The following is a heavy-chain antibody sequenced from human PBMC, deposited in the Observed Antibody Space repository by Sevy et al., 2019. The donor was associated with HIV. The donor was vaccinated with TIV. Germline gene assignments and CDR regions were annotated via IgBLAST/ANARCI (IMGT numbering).Heavy chain of an antibody. Sequence: ASVKVSCKASGYTFTGYYMHWVRQAPGQGLEWMGWINPNSGGTNYAQKFQGRVTMTRDTSISTAYMELSRLRSDDTAVYYCARSEEVVAPEGSNFDYWGQGTLVTVSS. J-gene: IGHJ4*02. V-gene: IGHV1-2*02. CDR3: ARSEEVVAPEGSNFDY. CDR2: INPNSGGT. CDR1: GYTFTGYY. D-gene: IGHD2-15*01.